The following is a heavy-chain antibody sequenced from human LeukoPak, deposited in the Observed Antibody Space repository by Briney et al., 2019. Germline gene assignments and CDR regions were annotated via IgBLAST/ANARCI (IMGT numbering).Heavy chain of an antibody. D-gene: IGHD2-8*01. J-gene: IGHJ4*02. CDR1: GGSISSRSYY. V-gene: IGHV4-39*07. CDR2: IYYSGST. CDR3: ARRMDKYYFDY. Sequence: SETLSLTCTVSGGSISSRSYYWGWIRQPPGKGLEWIGSIYYSGSTYYNPSLKSRVTISVDTSKNQFSLKLSSVTAADTAVYYCARRMDKYYFDYWGQGTLVTVSS.